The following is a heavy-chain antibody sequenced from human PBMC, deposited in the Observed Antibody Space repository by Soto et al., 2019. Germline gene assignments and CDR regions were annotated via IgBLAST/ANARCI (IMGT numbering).Heavy chain of an antibody. V-gene: IGHV4-61*01. Sequence: QVQLQESGPGLVKPSETLSLTCTVSGGSVSSGSYYWSWIRQPPGKGLEWIGYIYYSGSTNYNPSLKSRVTISVDTSKNQFSLKLSSVTAADTAVYYCARQRRGRDGYNYASDIWGQGTMVTVSS. CDR1: GGSVSSGSYY. D-gene: IGHD5-12*01. J-gene: IGHJ3*02. CDR3: ARQRRGRDGYNYASDI. CDR2: IYYSGST.